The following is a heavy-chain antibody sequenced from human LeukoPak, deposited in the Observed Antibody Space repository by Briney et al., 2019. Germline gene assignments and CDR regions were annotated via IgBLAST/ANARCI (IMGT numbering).Heavy chain of an antibody. Sequence: GGSLRLSCAASGFTFDDYGMSWVRQAPGKGLEWVSDIDWSGGSTRYADSVKGRFTISRDNTKNSLYLQMNSLRAEDTALYYCARDLRCSSTSCSSIWGQGTLDTVSS. CDR3: ARDLRCSSTSCSSI. V-gene: IGHV3-20*04. J-gene: IGHJ4*02. CDR2: IDWSGGST. D-gene: IGHD2-2*01. CDR1: GFTFDDYG.